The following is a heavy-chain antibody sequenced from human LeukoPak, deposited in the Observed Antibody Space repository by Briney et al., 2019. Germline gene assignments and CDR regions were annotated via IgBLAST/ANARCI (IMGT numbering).Heavy chain of an antibody. CDR1: GGSISSSSYY. D-gene: IGHD6-13*01. CDR2: IYYSGST. Sequence: PSETLSLTCTVSGGSISSSSYYWGWIRQPPGKGLEWIGSIYYSGSTYYNPSLKSRVTISVDTSKNQFSLKLSSVTAADTAVYYCARAQSSSWYRGWFDPWGQGTLVTVSS. J-gene: IGHJ5*02. V-gene: IGHV4-39*01. CDR3: ARAQSSSWYRGWFDP.